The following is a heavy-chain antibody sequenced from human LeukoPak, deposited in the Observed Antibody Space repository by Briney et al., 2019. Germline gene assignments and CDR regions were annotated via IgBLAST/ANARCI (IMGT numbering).Heavy chain of an antibody. CDR3: ARDGVRRYCSGGSCYLSLDY. CDR1: GGTFSSYA. V-gene: IGHV1-69*05. D-gene: IGHD2-15*01. CDR2: IIPIFGTA. Sequence: SVKVSCKASGGTFSSYAIGWVRQAPGQGLEWMGGIIPIFGTANYAQKFQGRVTITTDESTSTAYMELSSLRSEDTAVYYCARDGVRRYCSGGSCYLSLDYWGQGTLVTVSS. J-gene: IGHJ4*02.